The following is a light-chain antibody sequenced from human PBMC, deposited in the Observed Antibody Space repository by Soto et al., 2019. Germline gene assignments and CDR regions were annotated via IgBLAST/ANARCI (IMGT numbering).Light chain of an antibody. CDR1: HSVSTY. V-gene: IGKV3-11*01. Sequence: ILLPHSPATLSLSPGERATLSCRASHSVSTYLAWYQQKPGQAPGLLIFDTSNRATGIPARFSGSGSGTDFTLTISSLEPEDFAVYYCQQRCTWPPITFAQGTRLEIK. CDR2: DTS. CDR3: QQRCTWPPIT. J-gene: IGKJ5*01.